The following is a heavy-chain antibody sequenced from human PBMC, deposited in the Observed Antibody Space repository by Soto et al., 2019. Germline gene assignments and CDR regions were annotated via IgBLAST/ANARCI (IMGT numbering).Heavy chain of an antibody. J-gene: IGHJ5*02. Sequence: SETLSLTCAVYGGSFSGYYWSWIRQPPGKGLEWIGEINHSGSTNYNPSLKSRVTISVDTSKNQFSLKLSSVTAADTAVYYCARVVVVAATQTWFDPWGQGTLVTVSS. CDR2: INHSGST. CDR1: GGSFSGYY. D-gene: IGHD2-15*01. CDR3: ARVVVVAATQTWFDP. V-gene: IGHV4-34*01.